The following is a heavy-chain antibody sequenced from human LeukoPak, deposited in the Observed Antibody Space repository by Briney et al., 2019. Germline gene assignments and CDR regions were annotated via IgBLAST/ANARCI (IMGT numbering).Heavy chain of an antibody. CDR2: IYSSGGT. Sequence: SETLSLTCTVSGGSITSSSYYWGWIRQPPGKGLEWIGSIYSSGGTYYNPSLMSRLTMSVDTSRNHFSLKLTSLTAADTAVSYCGRIVVSRTNWFDPWGQGTLVTVSS. J-gene: IGHJ5*02. CDR3: GRIVVSRTNWFDP. D-gene: IGHD2-15*01. CDR1: GGSITSSSYY. V-gene: IGHV4-39*07.